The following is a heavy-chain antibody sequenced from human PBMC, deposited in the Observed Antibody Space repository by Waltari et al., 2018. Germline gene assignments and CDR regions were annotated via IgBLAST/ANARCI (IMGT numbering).Heavy chain of an antibody. D-gene: IGHD2-21*01. CDR2: THPIFGKP. CDR1: GGTFANYF. J-gene: IGHJ6*02. V-gene: IGHV1-69*05. CDR3: VTAATDLVAARRGYYYYYGMDL. Sequence: VQLVQSGAEVYKPGSSAKVSCKASGGTFANYFVAWVRQAPGQGLEWMGGTHPIFGKPKYAQKVRASISITNEYSKDMVPMELSGLTSEDTAVYYCVTAATDLVAARRGYYYYYGMDLWGQGTSVTVSS.